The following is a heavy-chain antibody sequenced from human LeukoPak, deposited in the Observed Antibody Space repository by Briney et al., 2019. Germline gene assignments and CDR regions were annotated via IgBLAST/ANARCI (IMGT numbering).Heavy chain of an antibody. J-gene: IGHJ5*02. V-gene: IGHV4-59*08. CDR3: ARIVVGANGYTWFDP. CDR2: IYDTGST. CDR1: GGSITTYY. Sequence: SETLSLTCAVSGGSITTYYWNWIRQPPGKGLEWIGYIYDTGSTIYNPSLKSRATISVDTSKNRFSLKLSSVTAADTAVYYCARIVVGANGYTWFDPWGQETLVTVSS. D-gene: IGHD3-22*01.